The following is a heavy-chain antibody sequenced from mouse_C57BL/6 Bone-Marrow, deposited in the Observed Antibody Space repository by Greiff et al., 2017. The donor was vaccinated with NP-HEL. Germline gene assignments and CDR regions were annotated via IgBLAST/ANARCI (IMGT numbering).Heavy chain of an antibody. CDR3: ARRGDYAYYYSMDY. CDR1: GFTFSDYG. D-gene: IGHD2-4*01. V-gene: IGHV5-15*01. CDR2: ISNLAYSI. Sequence: EVQLQQSGGGLVQPGGSLKLSCAASGFTFSDYGMAWVRQAPRKGPEWVAFISNLAYSIYYADTVKGRFTLSRENAKNTLYLEMSSLRSEDTAMYYCARRGDYAYYYSMDYWGQGTSVTVSS. J-gene: IGHJ4*01.